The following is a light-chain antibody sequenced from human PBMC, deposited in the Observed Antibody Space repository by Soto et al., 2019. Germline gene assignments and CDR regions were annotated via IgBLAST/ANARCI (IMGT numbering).Light chain of an antibody. V-gene: IGLV1-40*01. CDR2: GNS. J-gene: IGLJ1*01. CDR3: QSYDSSLSALYV. Sequence: QSVLTQPPPVSGAPGQRVTISCTGSLSNIGAGYDVHWYQQLPGTAPKLLIYGNSNRPSGVPDRFSGSKSGTSASLAITGLQAEDEADYYCQSYDSSLSALYVFGTGTKVTVL. CDR1: LSNIGAGYD.